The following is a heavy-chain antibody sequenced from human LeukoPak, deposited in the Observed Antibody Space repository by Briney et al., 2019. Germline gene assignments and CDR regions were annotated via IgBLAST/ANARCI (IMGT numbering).Heavy chain of an antibody. J-gene: IGHJ4*02. CDR3: AKDLGRQYSYQLLYPELDY. CDR1: GFTFSSYA. D-gene: IGHD2-2*02. CDR2: ISGSGGST. Sequence: GGSLRLSCAASGFTFSSYAMSWVRQAPGKGLEWVSAISGSGGSTYYADSVKGRFTISRDNSKNTLYLQMNSLRAEDTAVYYCAKDLGRQYSYQLLYPELDYWGQGTLVTVSS. V-gene: IGHV3-23*01.